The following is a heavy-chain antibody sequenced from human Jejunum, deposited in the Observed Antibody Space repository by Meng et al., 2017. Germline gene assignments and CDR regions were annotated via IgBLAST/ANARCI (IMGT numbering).Heavy chain of an antibody. CDR3: ARAIRERYFDS. CDR1: GVSPTVPFY. V-gene: IGHV4-59*12. J-gene: IGHJ4*02. CDR2: VWPSGAT. Sequence: VRPQGSGPGLVKPSGTLALTCTVSGVSPTVPFYWTWIRQAPGKGLEWIGEVWPSGATYYNPSLSSRITISIDTSNNQFSLEVAFLTAADTAVYYCARAIRERYFDSWGQGTLVTVSS. D-gene: IGHD1-14*01.